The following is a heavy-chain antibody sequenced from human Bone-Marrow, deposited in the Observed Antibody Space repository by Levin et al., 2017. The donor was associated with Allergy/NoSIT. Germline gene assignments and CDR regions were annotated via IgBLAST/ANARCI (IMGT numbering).Heavy chain of an antibody. D-gene: IGHD1-26*01. V-gene: IGHV7-4-1*02. CDR2: INTRTGNP. J-gene: IGHJ4*02. Sequence: ASVKVSCKASGYTFTSHAMNWLRQAPGQGLEWMGWINTRTGNPTYARGFTGRFVFSVDTSVNAAYLQLNSLKAEDTAVYYCAGRSGIYSGYYFDYWGQGTLVTVSS. CDR1: GYTFTSHA. CDR3: AGRSGIYSGYYFDY.